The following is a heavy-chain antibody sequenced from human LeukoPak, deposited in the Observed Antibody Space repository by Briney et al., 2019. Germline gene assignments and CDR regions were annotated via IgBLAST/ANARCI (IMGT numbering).Heavy chain of an antibody. D-gene: IGHD1-1*01. CDR2: ISAYNGNT. V-gene: IGHV1-18*01. Sequence: ASVKVSCKASGYTFTSYGISWVRQAPGQGLEWMGWISAYNGNTNYAQKLQGRVTMTTDTSTSTAYMELRSLRSDDTAVYYCARDRAGTTRSYFDYWGQGTLVTVSS. J-gene: IGHJ4*02. CDR3: ARDRAGTTRSYFDY. CDR1: GYTFTSYG.